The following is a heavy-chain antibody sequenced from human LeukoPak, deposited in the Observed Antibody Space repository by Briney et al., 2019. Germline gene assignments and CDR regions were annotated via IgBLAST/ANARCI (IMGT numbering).Heavy chain of an antibody. CDR2: ISSSGTSI. CDR1: GFTFSSYE. J-gene: IGHJ4*02. CDR3: ASGYSYGFDY. V-gene: IGHV3-21*04. Sequence: GGSLRLSCAASGFTFSSYEMNWVRQAPGKGLEWVSSISSSGTSIYYADSVKGRFTISRDNAKNSLYLQMNSLGAEDTAVYYCASGYSYGFDYWGQGTLVTVSS. D-gene: IGHD5-18*01.